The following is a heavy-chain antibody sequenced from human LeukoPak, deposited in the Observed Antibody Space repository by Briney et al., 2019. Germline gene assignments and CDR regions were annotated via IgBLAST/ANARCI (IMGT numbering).Heavy chain of an antibody. D-gene: IGHD4-23*01. V-gene: IGHV5-51*01. J-gene: IGHJ4*02. CDR1: GYSFSSYL. CDR3: ARRSSSGKDFDY. Sequence: GESLKISCKGSGYSFSSYLIGWLRQMPGKVLEWIGIIYPGDSDTKYSPSFQGQVTISADKSISTAYLQWSSLKASDTALYYCARRSSSGKDFDYWGQGTLVTVSS. CDR2: IYPGDSDT.